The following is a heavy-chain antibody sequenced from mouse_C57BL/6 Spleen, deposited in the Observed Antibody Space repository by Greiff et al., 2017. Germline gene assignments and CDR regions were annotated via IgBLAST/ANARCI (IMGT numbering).Heavy chain of an antibody. CDR3: ARNGYYYAMDY. Sequence: QVQLQQSGAELVKPGASVKMSCKASGYTFTSYWITWVKQRPGQGLEWIGDIYPGSGSTNYNEKFKSKATLTVDTSSSTAYMQLSSLTSEDSAVYYCARNGYYYAMDYGGQGTPVTVAS. D-gene: IGHD2-2*01. J-gene: IGHJ4*01. CDR1: GYTFTSYW. V-gene: IGHV1-55*01. CDR2: IYPGSGST.